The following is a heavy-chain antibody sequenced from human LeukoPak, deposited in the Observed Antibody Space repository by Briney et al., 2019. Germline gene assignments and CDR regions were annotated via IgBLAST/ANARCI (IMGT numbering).Heavy chain of an antibody. Sequence: PSQTLSLTCTVSGGSISSGDYYWSWIRQPPGKGLEWIGYIYYSGSTYYNPSLKSRVTISVDTSKNQFSLKLSSVTAADTAVYYCARGPRVGGLPWFGEFPCYFDYWGQGTLVTVSS. V-gene: IGHV4-30-4*01. CDR1: GGSISSGDYY. D-gene: IGHD3-10*01. CDR2: IYYSGST. CDR3: ARGPRVGGLPWFGEFPCYFDY. J-gene: IGHJ4*02.